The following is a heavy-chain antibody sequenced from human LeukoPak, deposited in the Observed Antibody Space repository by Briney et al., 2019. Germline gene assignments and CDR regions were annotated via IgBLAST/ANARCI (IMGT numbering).Heavy chain of an antibody. V-gene: IGHV3-21*01. J-gene: IGHJ4*02. D-gene: IGHD2-2*01. CDR1: GFTFSSCS. CDR3: AREVPAAISGPKGYFDY. Sequence: PGGSLRLSCAASGFTFSSCSMNWVRQAPGKGLEWVSSISCSSSYIYYADSVKGRFTISRDNAKNSLYLQMNSLRAEDTAVYYCAREVPAAISGPKGYFDYWGQGTLVTVSS. CDR2: ISCSSSYI.